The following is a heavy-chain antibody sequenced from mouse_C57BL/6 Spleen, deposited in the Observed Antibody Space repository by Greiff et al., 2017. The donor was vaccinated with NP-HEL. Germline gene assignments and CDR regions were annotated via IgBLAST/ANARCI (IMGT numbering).Heavy chain of an antibody. CDR3: ARSITTVGATGAWFAY. Sequence: QVQLQQPGAELVKPGASVKLSCKASGYTFTSYWMHWVKQRPGQGLEWIGMIHPNSGSTNYNEKFKSKATLTVDKSSSTAYMQLSSLTSEDSAVYYSARSITTVGATGAWFAYWGQGTLVTVSA. CDR2: IHPNSGST. CDR1: GYTFTSYW. D-gene: IGHD1-1*01. J-gene: IGHJ3*01. V-gene: IGHV1-64*01.